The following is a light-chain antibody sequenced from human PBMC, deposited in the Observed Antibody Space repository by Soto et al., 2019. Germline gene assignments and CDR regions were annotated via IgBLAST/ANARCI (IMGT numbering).Light chain of an antibody. CDR3: QQYNNWPPLT. Sequence: EIVMTQSPATLSVSPGERATLSCRASQTVNSNLAWYQKKPGQAPRLLIYGASTRAPGIPARFSGSGSGTEFTLTISSLQSEDFAVYCCQQYNNWPPLTFGGGTKVEIK. CDR1: QTVNSN. V-gene: IGKV3D-15*01. CDR2: GAS. J-gene: IGKJ4*01.